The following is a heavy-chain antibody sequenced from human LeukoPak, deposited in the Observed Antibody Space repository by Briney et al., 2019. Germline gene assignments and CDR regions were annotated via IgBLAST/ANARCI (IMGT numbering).Heavy chain of an antibody. Sequence: SETLSLTCAVYGGSFSGYYWSWIRQPPGKGLEWIGEINHSGSTNYNPSLKSRVTISVDTSKNRFSLKLSSVTAADTAVYYCARGIYCSSTSCYNVLDYWGQGTLVTVSS. D-gene: IGHD2-2*02. J-gene: IGHJ4*02. V-gene: IGHV4-34*01. CDR2: INHSGST. CDR1: GGSFSGYY. CDR3: ARGIYCSSTSCYNVLDY.